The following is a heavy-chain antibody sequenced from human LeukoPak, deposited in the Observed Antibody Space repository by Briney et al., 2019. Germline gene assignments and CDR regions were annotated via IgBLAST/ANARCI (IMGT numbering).Heavy chain of an antibody. V-gene: IGHV7-4-1*01. Sequence: ASVKVSCKASGYIFDRYAMNWVRQAPGQGLEGMGWINTKSGNPTYAQGFTGRFVFSLDTAVSTAYLQIFNLNAEDTAVYYCVRELETMVRGVVVDYWGQGTLVYVSS. CDR1: GYIFDRYA. CDR2: INTKSGNP. J-gene: IGHJ4*02. CDR3: VRELETMVRGVVVDY. D-gene: IGHD3-10*01.